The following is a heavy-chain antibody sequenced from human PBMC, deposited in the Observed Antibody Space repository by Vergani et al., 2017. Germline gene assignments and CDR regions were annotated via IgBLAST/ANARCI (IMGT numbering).Heavy chain of an antibody. J-gene: IGHJ4*02. CDR2: IHYDGIHE. CDR1: GFSFRSFG. V-gene: IGHV3-33*01. Sequence: QVQLVESGGGVVQPGRSLRLSCAASGFSFRSFGFHWVRQALGKGLEWEAFIHYDGIHEYYIDSVKGRFTISRDNSKNNLILQMNGLRAEDTAVYYCARDRGCATISCYFSGAFDYWGLGTLVSVSS. CDR3: ARDRGCATISCYFSGAFDY. D-gene: IGHD2-2*01.